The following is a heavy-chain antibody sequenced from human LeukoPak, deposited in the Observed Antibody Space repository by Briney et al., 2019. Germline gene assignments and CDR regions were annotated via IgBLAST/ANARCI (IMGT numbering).Heavy chain of an antibody. CDR1: GYTFTSYY. CDR2: ISPSGGST. V-gene: IGHV1-46*01. CDR3: ARVMITFGGVIGPLDY. Sequence: ASVKVSCKASGYTFTSYYMHWVRQAPGQGLEWMGIISPSGGSTSYAQKFQGRVTMTRDTSTSTVYMELSSLRSEDTAVYYCARVMITFGGVIGPLDYWGQGTLVTVSS. J-gene: IGHJ4*02. D-gene: IGHD3-16*02.